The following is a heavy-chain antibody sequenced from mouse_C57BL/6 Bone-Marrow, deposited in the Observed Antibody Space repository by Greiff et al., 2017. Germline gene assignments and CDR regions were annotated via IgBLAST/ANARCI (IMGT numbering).Heavy chain of an antibody. CDR2: IYPGCGNT. CDR3: ARRAYYGSSLRYAMDY. CDR1: GYSFTSYY. D-gene: IGHD1-1*01. Sequence: QVQLQQSGPELVKPGASVKISCKASGYSFTSYYIHWVKQRPGQGLEWIGWIYPGCGNTKYNEKFKGKATLTADTSSSTAYMQLSSLTSEDSAVYYCARRAYYGSSLRYAMDYWGQGTSVTVSS. J-gene: IGHJ4*01. V-gene: IGHV1-66*01.